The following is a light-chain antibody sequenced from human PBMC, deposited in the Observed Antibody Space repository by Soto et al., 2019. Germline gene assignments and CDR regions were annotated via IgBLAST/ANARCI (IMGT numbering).Light chain of an antibody. CDR3: QQYNNWPRT. CDR2: GAS. Sequence: IVLTQSPATLSLFSGARAPLSCRASQSVSNNYLAWYQQKPGQAPRLLIYGASTRATGIPARFSGSGSGTEFTLTISSLQSEDFAVYYCQQYNNWPRTFGQGTKVDIK. CDR1: QSVSNN. J-gene: IGKJ1*01. V-gene: IGKV3-15*01.